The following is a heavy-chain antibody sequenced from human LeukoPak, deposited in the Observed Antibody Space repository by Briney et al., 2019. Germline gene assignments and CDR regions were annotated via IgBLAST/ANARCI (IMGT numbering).Heavy chain of an antibody. D-gene: IGHD5-18*01. J-gene: IGHJ4*02. CDR2: IYYSGST. Sequence: SETLSLTCTVSGGSISSGDYYWSWIRQPPGEGLEWIGYIYYSGSTYYNPSLKSRVTISVDTSKNQFSLKLSSVTAADTAVYYCARKATWLPPDYWGQGTLVTVSS. CDR1: GGSISSGDYY. CDR3: ARKATWLPPDY. V-gene: IGHV4-30-4*01.